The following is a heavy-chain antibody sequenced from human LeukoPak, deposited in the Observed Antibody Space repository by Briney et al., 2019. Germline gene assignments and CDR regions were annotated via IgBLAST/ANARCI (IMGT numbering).Heavy chain of an antibody. D-gene: IGHD1-26*01. Sequence: ASVKVSCKASGYTFTGYYMHWVRQAPGQGLEWMGWINPNSGGTNYAQKFQGRVTMTRDTSISTAYMELSRLRSDDTAVYYCARPPKLRYGGSYDDAFDIWGQGTMVTVSS. CDR3: ARPPKLRYGGSYDDAFDI. J-gene: IGHJ3*02. CDR2: INPNSGGT. V-gene: IGHV1-2*02. CDR1: GYTFTGYY.